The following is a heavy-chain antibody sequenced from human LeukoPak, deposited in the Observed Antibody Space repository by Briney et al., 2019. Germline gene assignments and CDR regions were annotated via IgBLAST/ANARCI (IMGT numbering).Heavy chain of an antibody. CDR2: IRQDGSEK. J-gene: IGHJ4*02. CDR3: ARGYGSKDY. CDR1: GLTVSSNY. V-gene: IGHV3-7*03. Sequence: GGSLRLSCAASGLTVSSNYMTWVRQAPGKGLEWVANIRQDGSEKHYVDSVKGRFTISRDNAENSLYLQMNSLRAEDTAVYYCARGYGSKDYWGQGTPLTVSS. D-gene: IGHD5-18*01.